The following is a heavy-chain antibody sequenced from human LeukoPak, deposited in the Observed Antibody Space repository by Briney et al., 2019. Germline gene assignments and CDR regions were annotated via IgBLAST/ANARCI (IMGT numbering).Heavy chain of an antibody. CDR3: ARILAATAGSMDV. Sequence: PSETLSLTCTVSGGSIRGYYWSWIRQPPGKGLEWIGYIYSSGSTNYNPSLKSRVTISEDTSKNQFSLNLTSVTAADTAVYYCARILAATAGSMDVWGRGTTVTVSS. CDR2: IYSSGST. J-gene: IGHJ6*03. CDR1: GGSIRGYY. D-gene: IGHD1-14*01. V-gene: IGHV4-59*01.